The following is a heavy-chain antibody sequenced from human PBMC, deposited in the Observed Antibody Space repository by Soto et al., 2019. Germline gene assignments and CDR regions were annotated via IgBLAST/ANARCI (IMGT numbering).Heavy chain of an antibody. Sequence: SETLSLTCTVSGDSMTPYYWSWIRQPPGKGLEWIGYIYYSGNTNYNPSLKSRLTISIDTSKNQFSLKINSVTAEDTAVYYCAKDLAAAGTISRYFDYWGQGTLVTVSS. CDR1: GDSMTPYY. J-gene: IGHJ4*02. CDR3: AKDLAAAGTISRYFDY. V-gene: IGHV4-59*12. D-gene: IGHD6-13*01. CDR2: IYYSGNT.